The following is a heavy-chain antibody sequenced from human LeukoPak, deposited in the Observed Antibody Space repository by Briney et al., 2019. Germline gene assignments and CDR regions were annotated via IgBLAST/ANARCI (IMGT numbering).Heavy chain of an antibody. CDR1: GFTFSSYA. J-gene: IGHJ3*02. CDR2: ISYDGSNK. D-gene: IGHD3-9*01. CDR3: AREGSIFENDISTGPGAFDI. V-gene: IGHV3-30-3*01. Sequence: GGSLRLSCAASGFTFSSYAMHWVRQAPGKGLEWVAVISYDGSNKYYADSVKGRFTISRDNSKNTLYLQMNSLRAEDTAVYYCAREGSIFENDISTGPGAFDIWGQGTMVTVSS.